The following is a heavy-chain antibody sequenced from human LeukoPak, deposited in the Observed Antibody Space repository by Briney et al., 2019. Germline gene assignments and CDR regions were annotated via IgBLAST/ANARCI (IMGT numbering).Heavy chain of an antibody. CDR1: GFTFTDHW. J-gene: IGHJ4*02. CDR3: ARSLSSAVDNY. D-gene: IGHD2-2*01. V-gene: IGHV3-7*01. Sequence: GGSLRLSCAASGFTFTDHWMNWVRQAPGKGLEWVANMNVDGSEKYYVDSVKGRFTISRDNAKNTVYLQLDSLRADDTAIYYCARSLSSAVDNYCGQGTLVTVSS. CDR2: MNVDGSEK.